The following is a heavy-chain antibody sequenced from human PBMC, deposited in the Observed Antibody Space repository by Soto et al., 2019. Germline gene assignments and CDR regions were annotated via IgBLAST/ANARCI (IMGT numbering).Heavy chain of an antibody. J-gene: IGHJ4*02. V-gene: IGHV3-23*01. CDR3: ARAVGGSSYAYLPAD. Sequence: EVQLLESGGGLVQPGGSLRLSCAASGFIFSSSAMTWVRQAPGKGLEWVSGLSAGGTATYYADSVKGRFTISGDNSKNTLYPQVNSLRVEDTVLCYCARAVGGSSYAYLPADWGQGTVVTVSS. CDR2: LSAGGTAT. D-gene: IGHD5-18*01. CDR1: GFIFSSSA.